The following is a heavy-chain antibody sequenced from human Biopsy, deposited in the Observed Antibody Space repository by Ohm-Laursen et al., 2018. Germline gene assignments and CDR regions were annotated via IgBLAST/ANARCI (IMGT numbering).Heavy chain of an antibody. J-gene: IGHJ4*02. Sequence: GASVKVSCKASGYKFTSYGMSWVRQAPGQGFEWMGRISGYNGNTNYAQKFQGRITMTIDAATSTGYMDLRCLKSDDTAVYYCARIAAAGWDDYWGQGTLVTVSS. D-gene: IGHD6-25*01. CDR2: ISGYNGNT. V-gene: IGHV1-18*01. CDR1: GYKFTSYG. CDR3: ARIAAAGWDDY.